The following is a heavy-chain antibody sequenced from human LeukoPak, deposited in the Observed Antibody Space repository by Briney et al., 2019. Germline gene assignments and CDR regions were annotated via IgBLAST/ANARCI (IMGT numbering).Heavy chain of an antibody. CDR1: GFTFSSYA. J-gene: IGHJ5*02. D-gene: IGHD2-2*01. CDR2: ISGSGGST. V-gene: IGHV3-23*01. Sequence: GGSLRLSCAASGFTFSSYAMSWVRQAPGKGLEWVSAISGSGGSTYYADSVKGRFTISRDNSKNTLYLQMNSLRVEDTAVYYCAKGTCSSTSCYSTLKSWGQGTLVTVSS. CDR3: AKGTCSSTSCYSTLKS.